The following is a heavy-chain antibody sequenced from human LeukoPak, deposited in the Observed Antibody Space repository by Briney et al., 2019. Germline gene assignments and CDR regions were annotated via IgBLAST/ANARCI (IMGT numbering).Heavy chain of an antibody. D-gene: IGHD3-22*01. CDR1: GGFTSSYY. J-gene: IGHJ4*02. Sequence: SETLSLTWTVSGGFTSSYYWSWIRQPPGKGLEWIGYIYYSGSTNYNPSLKSRVTISVDTSKNQFSLKLSSVTAADTAVYYCARFGYYYDSSGYFRWGQGTLVTVSS. CDR3: ARFGYYYDSSGYFR. CDR2: IYYSGST. V-gene: IGHV4-59*01.